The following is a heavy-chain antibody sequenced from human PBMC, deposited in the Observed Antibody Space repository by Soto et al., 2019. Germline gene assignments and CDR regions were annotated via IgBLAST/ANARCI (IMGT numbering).Heavy chain of an antibody. D-gene: IGHD2-21*02. CDR2: ISGSGGST. J-gene: IGHJ3*02. CDR3: AKGLVVTAIRGNAFDI. CDR1: GFTFSSYA. V-gene: IGHV3-23*01. Sequence: PGGSLRLSCAASGFTFSSYAMSWVRQAPGKGLEWVSAISGSGGSTYYADSVKGRFTISRDNSKNTLYLQMNSLRAEDTAVYYCAKGLVVTAIRGNAFDIWGQGXMVTVSS.